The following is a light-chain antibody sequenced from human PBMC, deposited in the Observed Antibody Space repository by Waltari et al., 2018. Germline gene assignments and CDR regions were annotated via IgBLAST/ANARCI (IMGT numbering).Light chain of an antibody. CDR2: GAS. CDR3: QQYGTIPRT. Sequence: EIVLTQSPGTLSLSQGERATLSCRPSQSVSGNYLTWYQQKPGQAPRLLIYGASSRATGIPDRFSGSGSGTDFTLTISRLEPEDFAVYYCQQYGTIPRTFGQGTKVEIK. CDR1: QSVSGNY. V-gene: IGKV3-20*01. J-gene: IGKJ1*01.